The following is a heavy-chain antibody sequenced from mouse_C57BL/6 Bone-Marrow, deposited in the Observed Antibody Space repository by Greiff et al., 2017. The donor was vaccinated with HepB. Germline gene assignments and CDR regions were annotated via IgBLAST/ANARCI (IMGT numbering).Heavy chain of an antibody. V-gene: IGHV1-80*01. CDR3: ASTTVVATEYFDV. Sequence: VKLQQSGAELVKPGASVKISCKASGYAFSSYWMNWVKQRPGKGLEWIGQIYPGDGDTNYNGKFKGKATLTADKSSSTAYMQLSSLTSEDSAVYFCASTTVVATEYFDVWGTGTTVTVSS. D-gene: IGHD1-1*01. CDR2: IYPGDGDT. J-gene: IGHJ1*03. CDR1: GYAFSSYW.